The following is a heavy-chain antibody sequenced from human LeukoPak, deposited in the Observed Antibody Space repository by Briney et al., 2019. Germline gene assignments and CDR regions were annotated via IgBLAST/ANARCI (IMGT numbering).Heavy chain of an antibody. CDR1: GGSISSSSYY. V-gene: IGHV4-39*01. Sequence: PSETLSLTCTVSGGSISSSSYYWGWIRQPPGKGLEWIGSIYYSGSTYYNPSLKSRVTISVDTSKNQFSLKLSSVTAADTAVYFAARIAVAGTLLDYWGQGTLVTVSS. D-gene: IGHD6-19*01. CDR2: IYYSGST. CDR3: ARIAVAGTLLDY. J-gene: IGHJ4*02.